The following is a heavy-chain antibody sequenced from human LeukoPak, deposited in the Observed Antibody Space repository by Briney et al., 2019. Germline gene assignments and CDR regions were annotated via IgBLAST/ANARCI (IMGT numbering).Heavy chain of an antibody. D-gene: IGHD3-10*01. V-gene: IGHV3-21*01. CDR1: GVTFSSYS. CDR2: IDSSSSDI. Sequence: PWGSLRLSCAASGVTFSSYSMNGVRQAPGKGLEWVSSIDSSSSDIYYADSVKGRFTISRDNAKNSLYLQMNSLRAEDTAVYYCARDRAGTMVRGVILGNFDYWGQGTPVSASS. CDR3: ARDRAGTMVRGVILGNFDY. J-gene: IGHJ4*02.